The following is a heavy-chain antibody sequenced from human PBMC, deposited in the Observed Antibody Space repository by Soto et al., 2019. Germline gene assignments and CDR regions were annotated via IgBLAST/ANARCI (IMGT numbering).Heavy chain of an antibody. V-gene: IGHV4-39*01. Sequence: QLQLQESGPGLAKPSETMSLTCSVSGGSINSGAYYWGWIRQPPGKGLEWIGSIYYSGTTNYNTSLKSRVPVSLDTSKITFYLKLTSLSAADTSVYYCAILTRGGGFKSYQYSGVGVCRQGTPVIV. CDR1: GGSINSGAYY. CDR2: IYYSGTT. D-gene: IGHD2-15*01. CDR3: AILTRGGGFKSYQYSGVGV. J-gene: IGHJ6*02.